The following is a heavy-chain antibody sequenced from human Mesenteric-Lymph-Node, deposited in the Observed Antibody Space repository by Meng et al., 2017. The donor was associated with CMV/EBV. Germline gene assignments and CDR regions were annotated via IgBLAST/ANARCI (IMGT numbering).Heavy chain of an antibody. CDR3: ARVKGRIAAAGRAPLDY. D-gene: IGHD6-13*01. CDR2: INHSGST. J-gene: IGHJ4*02. CDR1: GGSFSGYY. Sequence: GSLRLSCAVYGGSFSGYYWSWIRQPPGKGLEWIGEINHSGSTNYNPSLKSRVTISVDTSKNQFSLKLSSVTAADTAVYYCARVKGRIAAAGRAPLDYWGQGTLVTVSS. V-gene: IGHV4-34*01.